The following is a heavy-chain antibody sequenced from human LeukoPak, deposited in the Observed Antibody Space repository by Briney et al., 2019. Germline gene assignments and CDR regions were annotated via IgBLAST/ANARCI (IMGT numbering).Heavy chain of an antibody. CDR1: GDSVSSNSAA. D-gene: IGHD6-19*01. CDR3: ARDQGIAVAGLIYYYYGMDV. J-gene: IGHJ6*02. CDR2: TYYRSKWYN. V-gene: IGHV6-1*01. Sequence: SQTLSLTCAISGDSVSSNSAAWNWIRQSPSRGLEWLGRTYYRSKWYNDYAVSVKSRITINPDTSKNQFSLQLNSVTPGDTAVYYCARDQGIAVAGLIYYYYGMDVWGQGTTVTVSS.